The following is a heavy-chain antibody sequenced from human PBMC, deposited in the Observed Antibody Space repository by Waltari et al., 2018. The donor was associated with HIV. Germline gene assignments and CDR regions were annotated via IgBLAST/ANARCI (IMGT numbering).Heavy chain of an antibody. J-gene: IGHJ5*02. D-gene: IGHD3-9*01. V-gene: IGHV3-23*01. CDR1: GFTFSSYA. CDR2: IRGSGGST. CDR3: AKANYDILTGYPTFDP. Sequence: EVQLLESGGGLVQPGGSLRLSCAASGFTFSSYAMSWVRQAPGKGLEWGSAIRGSGGSTYYADSVKGRFTISRDNSKNTLYLQMNSLRAEDTAVYYCAKANYDILTGYPTFDPWGQGTLVTVSS.